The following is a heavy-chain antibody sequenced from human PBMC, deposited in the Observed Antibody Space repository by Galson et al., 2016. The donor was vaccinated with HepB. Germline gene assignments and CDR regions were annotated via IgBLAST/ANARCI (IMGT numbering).Heavy chain of an antibody. V-gene: IGHV3-30*18. Sequence: SLRLSCAASGFTFSNYGMHWVRQAPGKGLEWVALISYDGSHKYYVDSVKGRFTISRDNSKNTQFLQMNSLRADDTAVYYCAKDHCSSGICYQGIDSWGQGTLVTVSS. CDR2: ISYDGSHK. CDR1: GFTFSNYG. D-gene: IGHD2-8*01. CDR3: AKDHCSSGICYQGIDS. J-gene: IGHJ4*02.